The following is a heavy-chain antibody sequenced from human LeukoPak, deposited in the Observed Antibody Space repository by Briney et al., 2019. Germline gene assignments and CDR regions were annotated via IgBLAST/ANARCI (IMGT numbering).Heavy chain of an antibody. J-gene: IGHJ4*02. CDR1: GGSISSGGYS. CDR3: ARESVAAAENFDY. CDR2: IHYSGST. D-gene: IGHD2-15*01. V-gene: IGHV4-31*03. Sequence: PSQTLSLTCTVSGGSISSGGYSWSWIRQHPGKGLEWIGYIHYSGSTFYNLSLKSRVTISIDTSKNQFSLKLSSVTAANTAVYYCARESVAAAENFDYWGQGTLVTVSS.